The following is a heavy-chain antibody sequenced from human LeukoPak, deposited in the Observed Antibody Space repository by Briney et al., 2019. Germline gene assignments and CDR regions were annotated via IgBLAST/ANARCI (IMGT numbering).Heavy chain of an antibody. CDR1: GGSITSYY. CDR2: VYYSGST. D-gene: IGHD3/OR15-3a*01. V-gene: IGHV4-59*01. Sequence: PSETLSLTCTVSGGSITSYYWSWIRQPPGKGLEWVGYVYYSGSTNYNPSIRRRVTISVDTSRNQLSLTLSSVAAADTAVYYCARAPLKDWYEGFAYWGQGSLVTVSS. J-gene: IGHJ4*02. CDR3: ARAPLKDWYEGFAY.